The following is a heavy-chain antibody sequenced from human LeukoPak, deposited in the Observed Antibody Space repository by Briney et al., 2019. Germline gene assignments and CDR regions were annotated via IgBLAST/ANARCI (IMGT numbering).Heavy chain of an antibody. J-gene: IGHJ4*02. V-gene: IGHV4-4*02. CDR2: VHLSGRT. CDR1: GGSISTTNW. Sequence: SGTLSLTCGVSGGSISTTNWWTWVRQPPGEGLEWIGEVHLSGRTHYNPSLESRVTMSVDMSENHISLRLTSVTAADTAVCYCAREGGPYRPLDYSGQGTLVTVSS. CDR3: AREGGPYRPLDY.